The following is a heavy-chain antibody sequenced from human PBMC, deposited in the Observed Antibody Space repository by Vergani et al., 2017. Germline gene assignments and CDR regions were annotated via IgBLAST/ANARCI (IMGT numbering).Heavy chain of an antibody. J-gene: IGHJ4*02. CDR3: ARHTTYTDS. CDR1: EYSFGNYW. CDR2: IYPADSDT. Sequence: EVELVQSGPEMRKPGESLTISCKGSEYSFGNYWIGWVRQLPGKGLEWMGIIYPADSDTRYSPSFQGPVTISADKSISTAFLQWDSLKASDTALYYCARHTTYTDSWGQGTLVTVSS. V-gene: IGHV5-51*01. D-gene: IGHD1-1*01.